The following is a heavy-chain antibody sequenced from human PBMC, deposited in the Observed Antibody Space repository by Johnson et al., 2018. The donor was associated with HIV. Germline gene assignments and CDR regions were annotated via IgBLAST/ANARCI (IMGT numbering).Heavy chain of an antibody. D-gene: IGHD6-19*01. CDR3: AKDLELSAGTARAVGGSFEI. CDR1: GFTFSSYG. V-gene: IGHV3-30*18. J-gene: IGHJ3*02. Sequence: QEQLEESGGGVVQPGRSLRLSCAASGFTFSSYGMHWVRQAPGKGLEWVAVISYDGSNKYYADSVKGRFTISRDNSKNTLYLQRNSLRAEDTAVYYCAKDLELSAGTARAVGGSFEIWGQGTMVTGSS. CDR2: ISYDGSNK.